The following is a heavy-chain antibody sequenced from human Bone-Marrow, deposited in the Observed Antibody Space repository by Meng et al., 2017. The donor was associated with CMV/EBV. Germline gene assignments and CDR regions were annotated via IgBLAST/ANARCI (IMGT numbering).Heavy chain of an antibody. D-gene: IGHD6-13*01. CDR2: INPNSGGT. J-gene: IGHJ6*02. CDR1: GYTFTGYY. Sequence: ASVKVSCTASGYTFTGYYMHWVRQAPGQGLEWMGWINPNSGGTNYAQKFQGRVTMTRDTSISTAYMELSRLRSDDTAVYYCARADYIAAAGDYYYGMDVWGQGTTVTVSS. V-gene: IGHV1-2*02. CDR3: ARADYIAAAGDYYYGMDV.